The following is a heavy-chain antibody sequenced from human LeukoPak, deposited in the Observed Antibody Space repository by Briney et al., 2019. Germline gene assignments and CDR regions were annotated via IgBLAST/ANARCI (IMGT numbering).Heavy chain of an antibody. CDR3: ARGGGGAPRYNWFDP. CDR2: IYYSGTT. CDR1: GGSTSSYY. Sequence: SETLSLTCSVSGGSTSSYYWSWIRQPPGKGLEWIGYIYYSGTTNYNPSLKSRVTISVHASKNQSSLKLTSVTAADTAVYYCARGGGGAPRYNWFDPWGQGTLVTVSS. V-gene: IGHV4-59*01. J-gene: IGHJ5*02. D-gene: IGHD3-16*01.